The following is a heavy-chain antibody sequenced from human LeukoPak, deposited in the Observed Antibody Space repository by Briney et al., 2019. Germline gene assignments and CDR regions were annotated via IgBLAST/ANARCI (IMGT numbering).Heavy chain of an antibody. CDR2: IYITGTT. CDR1: GGSTSNYY. D-gene: IGHD3-16*01. CDR3: ARAATFGGFDY. V-gene: IGHV4-59*01. J-gene: IGHJ4*02. Sequence: SETLSLTCTVSGGSTSNYYWSWLRQPPGKGREWIGYIYITGTTNYNPSLKSRVTISVDTSKNQFSLKLSSVTAADTAIYYCARAATFGGFDYWGQGTLVTVSS.